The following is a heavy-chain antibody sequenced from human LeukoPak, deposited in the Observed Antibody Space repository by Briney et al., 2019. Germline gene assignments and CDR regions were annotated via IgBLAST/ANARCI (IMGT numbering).Heavy chain of an antibody. D-gene: IGHD5-18*01. CDR2: FDPEDGET. Sequence: ASVKVSCKVSGYTLTELSMHWVRQAPGKGLEWMGGFDPEDGETIYAQKFQGRVTMTRDTSTSTVYMELSSLRSEDTAVYYCARGKEETAIGERTKYYWGEEALCTASS. CDR3: ARGKEETAIGERTKYY. V-gene: IGHV1-24*01. CDR1: GYTLTELS. J-gene: IGHJ4*02.